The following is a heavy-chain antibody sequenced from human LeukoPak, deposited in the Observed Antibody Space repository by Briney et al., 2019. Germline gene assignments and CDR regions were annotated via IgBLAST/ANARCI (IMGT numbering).Heavy chain of an antibody. Sequence: PGGSLRLSCAASGFPFSGYGMHWVRQAPGKGLEWVAVAYGDRSSQYYADSVEGRFSISKDISKNTLSLQTNSLRAEDTAVYSCATGGNFYYSHWGQGTLVTVSS. D-gene: IGHD4-11*01. CDR3: ATGGNFYYSH. V-gene: IGHV3-33*01. J-gene: IGHJ1*01. CDR1: GFPFSGYG. CDR2: AYGDRSSQ.